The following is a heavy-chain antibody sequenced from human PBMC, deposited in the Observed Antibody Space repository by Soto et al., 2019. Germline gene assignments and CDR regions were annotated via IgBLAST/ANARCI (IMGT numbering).Heavy chain of an antibody. CDR2: ISSSSSTI. D-gene: IGHD5-12*01. CDR1: GFTFSSYS. Sequence: EVQLVESGGGLVQPGGSLRLSCAASGFTFSSYSMNWVRQAPGKGLEWVSYISSSSSTIYYADSVKGRFTISRDNAKHSLYLQMNIRRDEDTAVYYWASVDLSYYVYGMHVWGQGTTVTVSS. J-gene: IGHJ6*02. V-gene: IGHV3-48*02. CDR3: ASVDLSYYVYGMHV.